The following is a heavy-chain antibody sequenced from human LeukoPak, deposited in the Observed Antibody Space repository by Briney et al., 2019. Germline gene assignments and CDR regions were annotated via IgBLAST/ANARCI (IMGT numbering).Heavy chain of an antibody. CDR2: ISTSSIYI. D-gene: IGHD6-19*01. Sequence: GGSLRLSCAASGFTFSTYSMNWVRQAPGKGLEWVSSISTSSIYIYYADSLKGRFTISRHNAKNSLYLQMNSLRAEDTAVYYCARVASAGWLRYMDVWGKGTTVTISS. CDR3: ARVASAGWLRYMDV. J-gene: IGHJ6*03. CDR1: GFTFSTYS. V-gene: IGHV3-21*01.